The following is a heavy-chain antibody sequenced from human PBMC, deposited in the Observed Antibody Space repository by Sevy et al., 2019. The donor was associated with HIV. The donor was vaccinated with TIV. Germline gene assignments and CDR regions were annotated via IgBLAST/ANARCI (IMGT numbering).Heavy chain of an antibody. CDR3: TTGIQLVDYYYYGMDV. CDR2: IKSKTDGGTT. CDR1: GFTFSNAW. V-gene: IGHV3-15*01. D-gene: IGHD5-18*01. Sequence: GGSLRLSCAASGFTFSNAWMSWVRQAPGKGLEWVGRIKSKTDGGTTDYAAPVKGRFTISRDDSKNTLDLQMNSLKTEDTAVYYCTTGIQLVDYYYYGMDVWGQGTTVTVSS. J-gene: IGHJ6*02.